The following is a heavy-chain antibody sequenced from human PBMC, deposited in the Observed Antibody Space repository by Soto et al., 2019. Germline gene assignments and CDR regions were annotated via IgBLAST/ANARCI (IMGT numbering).Heavy chain of an antibody. D-gene: IGHD4-4*01. CDR1: SASISNSY. CDR3: VRHTVILVYAAHSTEIDP. CDR2: IHYSGST. J-gene: IGHJ5*02. Sequence: TMSLTCTIWSASISNSYWKWIRQPPGKGLEWIGYIHYSGSTDYNPSLKSRVTISVDTSKNQFSLKLNSVTAADTAIYYCVRHTVILVYAAHSTEIDPWCQVTLVTISS. V-gene: IGHV4-59*08.